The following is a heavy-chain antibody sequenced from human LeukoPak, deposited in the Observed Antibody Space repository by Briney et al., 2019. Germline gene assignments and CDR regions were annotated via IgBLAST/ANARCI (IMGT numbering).Heavy chain of an antibody. CDR3: ARVRGYSGSGTSWYFDL. D-gene: IGHD3-10*01. V-gene: IGHV3-11*01. Sequence: PGGSLRLSCAASGFTFNDYYMSWIRQAPGKGLEWLSYISESDNSIYYADSVKGRFTISRDNAKNSLSLQINSLRVEDMAIYYCARVRGYSGSGTSWYFDLWGRGTLVTVSS. CDR1: GFTFNDYY. CDR2: ISESDNSI. J-gene: IGHJ2*01.